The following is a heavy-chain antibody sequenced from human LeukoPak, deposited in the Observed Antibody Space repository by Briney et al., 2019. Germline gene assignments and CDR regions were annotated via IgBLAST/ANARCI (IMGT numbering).Heavy chain of an antibody. Sequence: GGSLRLSCAASGFTSSSYEMNWVRQAPGKGLEWVSYISSSGSTIYYADSVKGRFTISRDNAKNSLYLQMNSLRAEETAVYYCAELGITMIGGVWGKGTTVTISS. D-gene: IGHD3-10*02. V-gene: IGHV3-48*03. CDR1: GFTSSSYE. CDR3: AELGITMIGGV. CDR2: ISSSGSTI. J-gene: IGHJ6*04.